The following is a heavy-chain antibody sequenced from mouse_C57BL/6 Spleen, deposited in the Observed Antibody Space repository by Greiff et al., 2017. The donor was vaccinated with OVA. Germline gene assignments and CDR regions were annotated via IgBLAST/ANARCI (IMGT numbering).Heavy chain of an antibody. Sequence: VQLQQSGAELVRPGASVKLSCTASGFNITDYYMHWVKQRPEQGLEWIGRIDPEDGDTEYAPTFQGKATMTADTSSNTAYLQLSSLTSEDTAVYYCTTVLGRGVADWGQGTLVTVSA. D-gene: IGHD4-1*01. J-gene: IGHJ3*01. CDR1: GFNITDYY. V-gene: IGHV14-1*01. CDR2: IDPEDGDT. CDR3: TTVLGRGVAD.